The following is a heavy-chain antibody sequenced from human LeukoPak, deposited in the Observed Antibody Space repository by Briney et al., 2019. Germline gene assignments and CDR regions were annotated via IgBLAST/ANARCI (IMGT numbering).Heavy chain of an antibody. CDR1: GFTFSSYA. V-gene: IGHV3-30-3*01. J-gene: IGHJ4*02. D-gene: IGHD5-12*01. CDR3: ARALGYGDY. Sequence: GGSLRLSCAASGFTFSSYAMHWVRQAPGKGLERVAVISYDGSNKYYADSVKGRFTISRDNSKNTLYLQMNSLRAEDTAVYYCARALGYGDYWGQGTLVTVSS. CDR2: ISYDGSNK.